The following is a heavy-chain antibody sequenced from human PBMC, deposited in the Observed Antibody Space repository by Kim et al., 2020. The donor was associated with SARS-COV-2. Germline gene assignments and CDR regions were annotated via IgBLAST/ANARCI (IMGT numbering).Heavy chain of an antibody. V-gene: IGHV3-7*03. CDR3: ARSREPLVEISNLKY. CDR1: GFTFSNYW. J-gene: IGHJ4*02. D-gene: IGHD6-6*01. Sequence: GGSLRLSCATSGFTFSNYWMTWVRQAPGKGLEWVANIKQDGSETRYVDSVKGRFTISRDNARNSVHLQMNSLRADDTAVYYCARSREPLVEISNLKYWGQGTLVTVSS. CDR2: IKQDGSET.